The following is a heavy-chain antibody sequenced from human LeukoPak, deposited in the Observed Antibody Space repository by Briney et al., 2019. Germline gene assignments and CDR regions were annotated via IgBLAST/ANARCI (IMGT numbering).Heavy chain of an antibody. J-gene: IGHJ4*02. CDR2: ITPYNGNT. D-gene: IGHD3-22*01. CDR3: ARDHYYDSSGLDY. Sequence: ASVKVSCKASGHTFTSYDINWVRQATGQGLEWMGWITPYNGNTNYAQTLQGRVTMTTDTSTSTAYMELSSLRSEDTAVYYCARDHYYDSSGLDYWGQGTLVTVSS. CDR1: GHTFTSYD. V-gene: IGHV1-18*01.